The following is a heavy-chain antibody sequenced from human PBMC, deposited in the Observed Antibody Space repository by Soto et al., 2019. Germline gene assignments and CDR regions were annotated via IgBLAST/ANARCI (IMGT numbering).Heavy chain of an antibody. V-gene: IGHV2-5*02. CDR1: GFSLNTRGVG. CDR3: AYLGITGTTSWFDP. D-gene: IGHD1-20*01. CDR2: IYWDDDK. Sequence: QITLKESGPTLVKPTQTLTLTCTFSGFSLNTRGVGVGWIRQPPGKALEWLALIYWDDDKRYSPSLRSRLTIARDTSKTQVVLTMTNMDLVDTATYFCAYLGITGTTSWFDPWGQGTLVTVSS. J-gene: IGHJ5*02.